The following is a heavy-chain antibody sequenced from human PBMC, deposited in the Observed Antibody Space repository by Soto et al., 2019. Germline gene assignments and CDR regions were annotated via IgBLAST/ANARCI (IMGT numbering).Heavy chain of an antibody. Sequence: GGSLRLSCAASGFTFSSYAMSWVRQAPGKGLEWVSAISGSGGSTYYAASVKGRFTISRDNSKNTLYLQRNSLGAEDTALYYYAKDFGSPVSIVGASIRYYFDYWGQGTLVTVSS. D-gene: IGHD1-26*01. CDR1: GFTFSSYA. CDR2: ISGSGGST. J-gene: IGHJ4*02. CDR3: AKDFGSPVSIVGASIRYYFDY. V-gene: IGHV3-23*01.